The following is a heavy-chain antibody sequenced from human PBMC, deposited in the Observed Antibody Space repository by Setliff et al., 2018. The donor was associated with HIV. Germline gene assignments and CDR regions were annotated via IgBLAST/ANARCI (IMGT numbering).Heavy chain of an antibody. CDR2: IYYSGTT. CDR3: ASRGIVVVTMSMPDEFFVH. CDR1: GGSISSSHYY. D-gene: IGHD2-21*02. V-gene: IGHV4-39*01. J-gene: IGHJ1*01. Sequence: PSETLSLTCTVSGGSISSSHYYWGWIRQAPGKGLEWIGSIYYSGTTYYNPSLRGRVTISVDRSRNQFSLTLNSVTAADTATYYCASRGIVVVTMSMPDEFFVHWGHGTLVTVSS.